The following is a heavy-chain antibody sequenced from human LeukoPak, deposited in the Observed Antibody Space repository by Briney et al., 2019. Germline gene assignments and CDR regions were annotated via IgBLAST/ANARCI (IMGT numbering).Heavy chain of an antibody. CDR2: IFTSGIT. CDR1: GGSISLYY. Sequence: PSETLSLTCTVSGGSISLYYWNWIRQPAGKGLEWIGRIFTSGITNYNPSLKSRVTMSVDTSKNQFSLNLSSVIAADTAIYYCARETSGTYYNPLGYMDVWGKGTTATVSS. V-gene: IGHV4-4*07. CDR3: ARETSGTYYNPLGYMDV. J-gene: IGHJ6*03. D-gene: IGHD3-10*01.